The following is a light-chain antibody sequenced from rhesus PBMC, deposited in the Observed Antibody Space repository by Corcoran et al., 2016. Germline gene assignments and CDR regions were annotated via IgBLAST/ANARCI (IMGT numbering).Light chain of an antibody. CDR3: QQYSKWPLT. V-gene: IGKV3S9*01. J-gene: IGKJ4*01. CDR1: QSVSSY. Sequence: EIVMTQSPATLPFSPGERATLSCRASQSVSSYVAWYQQKPEQAPRLLIYGASSRATGIPDRFSGSGSGTDFNLSISSLEPEDFAVSCWQQYSKWPLTFGGGTKVEIE. CDR2: GAS.